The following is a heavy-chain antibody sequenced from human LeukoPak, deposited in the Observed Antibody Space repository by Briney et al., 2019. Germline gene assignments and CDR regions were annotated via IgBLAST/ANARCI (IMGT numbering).Heavy chain of an antibody. J-gene: IGHJ4*02. Sequence: ASVKVSCKASGYTFTNNYIHWVRQAPGQGLEWMGVMNPTGGSTSHASKFQARLTMTRDVSTSTAYMELRSLRSEDTAVYYCARAAAGCDYWGQGTLVTVSS. CDR3: ARAAAGCDY. V-gene: IGHV1-46*01. CDR2: MNPTGGST. CDR1: GYTFTNNY. D-gene: IGHD6-13*01.